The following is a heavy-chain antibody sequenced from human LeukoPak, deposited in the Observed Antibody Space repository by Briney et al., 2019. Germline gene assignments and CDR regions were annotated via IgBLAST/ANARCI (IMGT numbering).Heavy chain of an antibody. CDR2: VDTDGGGT. V-gene: IGHV3-74*01. Sequence: GGSLRLSCEASGITFNNYWLHWVRQAPGKGLVWVSRVDTDGGGTIYADSVKGRFTVSRDNAKNTLYLQMISLRAEDTAVYYCARGGYSSGLDYWGQGILVTVSS. J-gene: IGHJ4*02. CDR3: ARGGYSSGLDY. D-gene: IGHD6-19*01. CDR1: GITFNNYW.